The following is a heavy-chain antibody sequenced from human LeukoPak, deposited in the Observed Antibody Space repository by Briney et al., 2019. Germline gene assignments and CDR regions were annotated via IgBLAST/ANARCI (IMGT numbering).Heavy chain of an antibody. CDR1: GGSISSSNW. J-gene: IGHJ6*03. CDR3: ARAPMPNYYYYMDV. Sequence: SETLSLTCAVSGGSISSSNWWSWVRQPPGKGLEWIGEIYHSGSTNYNPSLKSRVTISVDTSKNQFSLKLSSVTAADTAVYYCARAPMPNYYYYMDVWGKGTTVTVSS. CDR2: IYHSGST. D-gene: IGHD2-2*01. V-gene: IGHV4-4*02.